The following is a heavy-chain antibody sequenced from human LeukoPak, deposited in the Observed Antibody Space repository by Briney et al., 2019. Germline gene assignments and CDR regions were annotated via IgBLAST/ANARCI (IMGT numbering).Heavy chain of an antibody. J-gene: IGHJ6*02. CDR3: AGDPSLYCSSTSCYQEALPGMDV. CDR2: ISSSSSYI. V-gene: IGHV3-21*01. D-gene: IGHD2-2*01. CDR1: GFTFSSYS. Sequence: PGGSLRLSCAASGFTFSSYSMNWVRQAPGKGLEWVSSISSSSSYIYYADSVKGRFTISRDNAKNSLYLQMNSLRAEDTAVYYCAGDPSLYCSSTSCYQEALPGMDVWGQGTTVTVSS.